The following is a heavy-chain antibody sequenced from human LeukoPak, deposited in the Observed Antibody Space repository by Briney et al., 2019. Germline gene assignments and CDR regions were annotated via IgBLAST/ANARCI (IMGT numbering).Heavy chain of an antibody. CDR2: IYSDGRT. Sequence: PGGSLRLSCAASGFTARNTYMSWVRQAPGKGLEWVSVIYSDGRTYYADSVKGRFTISRGNSKNTLYLQMNSLRVEDTAVYYCGRRQGRAVALDYWGQGTLVTVSS. D-gene: IGHD1-26*01. J-gene: IGHJ4*02. CDR3: GRRQGRAVALDY. V-gene: IGHV3-53*01. CDR1: GFTARNTY.